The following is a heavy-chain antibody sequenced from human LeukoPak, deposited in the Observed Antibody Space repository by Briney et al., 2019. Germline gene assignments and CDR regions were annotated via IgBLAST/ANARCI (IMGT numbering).Heavy chain of an antibody. D-gene: IGHD3-10*01. V-gene: IGHV3-23*01. CDR3: AKTMVRGVMDYYYYGMDV. Sequence: GGSLRLSCAASGFTFSSYAMSWGRQAPGKGLEWVSAISGSGGSTYYADSVKGRFTISRDNSKNTLYLQMNSLRAEDTAVYYCAKTMVRGVMDYYYYGMDVWGQGTTVTVSS. CDR2: ISGSGGST. J-gene: IGHJ6*02. CDR1: GFTFSSYA.